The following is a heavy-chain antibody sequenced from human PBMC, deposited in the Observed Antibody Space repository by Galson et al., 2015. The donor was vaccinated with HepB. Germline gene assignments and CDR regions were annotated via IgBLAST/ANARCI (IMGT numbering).Heavy chain of an antibody. Sequence: SLRLSCAASGFTFSSYAMSWVRQAPGKGLEWVSAISGSGGSTYYADSVKGRFTVSRDNSKNTLYLQMNSLRAEDTAVHYCAKVAVVRSSSWFGVYRPRAYFDYWGQGTLVPVSS. CDR1: GFTFSSYA. D-gene: IGHD6-13*01. J-gene: IGHJ4*02. CDR2: ISGSGGST. V-gene: IGHV3-23*01. CDR3: AKVAVVRSSSWFGVYRPRAYFDY.